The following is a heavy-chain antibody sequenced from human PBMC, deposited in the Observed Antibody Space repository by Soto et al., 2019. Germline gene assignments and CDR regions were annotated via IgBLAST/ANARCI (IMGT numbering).Heavy chain of an antibody. Sequence: PSETQSLTCAVSGDSVTSSNWWSWVRQPPGKGLEWIGEIYHSESTNYNPSLKSRVTMSIDKSKNQFSLKLTSVTAADTAVYFCARYDFGIFDYWGQGTLVTVSS. CDR2: IYHSEST. CDR1: GDSVTSSNW. CDR3: ARYDFGIFDY. J-gene: IGHJ4*02. D-gene: IGHD4-17*01. V-gene: IGHV4-4*02.